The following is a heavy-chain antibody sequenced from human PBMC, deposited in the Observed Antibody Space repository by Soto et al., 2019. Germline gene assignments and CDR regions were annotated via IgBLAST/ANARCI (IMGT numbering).Heavy chain of an antibody. V-gene: IGHV3-30-3*01. D-gene: IGHD4-17*01. CDR2: ISYDGSNK. J-gene: IGHJ4*02. CDR1: GFTFSSYA. Sequence: GGSLRLSCAASGFTFSSYAMHWVRQAPGKGLEWVAVISYDGSNKYYADSAKGRFTISRDNSKNTLYLQMNSLRAEDTAVYYCARDPTLYGRHYFDYWGQGTLVTVSS. CDR3: ARDPTLYGRHYFDY.